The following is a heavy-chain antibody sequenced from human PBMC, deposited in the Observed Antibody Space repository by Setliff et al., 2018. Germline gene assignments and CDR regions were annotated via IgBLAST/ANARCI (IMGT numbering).Heavy chain of an antibody. CDR1: GFTFTSYW. V-gene: IGHV3-7*01. CDR2: IKQDGSEK. Sequence: GGSLRLSCEASGFTFTSYWMSWVRQAPGKGLEWVANIKQDGSEKYYLDSVKGRFAISRDNAKNSLYLQMNSLRAEDTAMYYCARDATYYDFWSDYSPDAFDIWGQGTMVTVSS. D-gene: IGHD3-3*01. CDR3: ARDATYYDFWSDYSPDAFDI. J-gene: IGHJ3*02.